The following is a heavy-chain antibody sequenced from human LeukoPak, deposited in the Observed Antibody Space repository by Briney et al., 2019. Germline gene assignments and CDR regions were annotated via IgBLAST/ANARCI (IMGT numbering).Heavy chain of an antibody. CDR3: GRWGDYDC. V-gene: IGHV3-48*01. Sequence: GGSLRLSCAASGFTFRNYGMSGVRQAPGKGLEWVSSINNNSDNKYYADSVKGRFTISSDNAKNSLYLQTNSLRAEDTAVYYCGRWGDYDCWGQGTLVTVSS. CDR2: INNNSDNK. J-gene: IGHJ4*02. D-gene: IGHD2-21*01. CDR1: GFTFRNYG.